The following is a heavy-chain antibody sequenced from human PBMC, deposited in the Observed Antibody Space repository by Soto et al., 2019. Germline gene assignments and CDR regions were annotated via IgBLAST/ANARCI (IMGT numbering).Heavy chain of an antibody. CDR1: GGTFSSYD. CDR2: IIPIFGTA. Sequence: ASVKVSCKASGGTFSSYDISWVRQAPGQGLEWMGGIIPIFGTANYAQKFQGRVTITADESTSTAYMELSSLRSEDTAVYYCARDTTGTTWGDYGMDVWGQGTTVTVSS. CDR3: ARDTTGTTWGDYGMDV. V-gene: IGHV1-69*13. D-gene: IGHD1-1*01. J-gene: IGHJ6*02.